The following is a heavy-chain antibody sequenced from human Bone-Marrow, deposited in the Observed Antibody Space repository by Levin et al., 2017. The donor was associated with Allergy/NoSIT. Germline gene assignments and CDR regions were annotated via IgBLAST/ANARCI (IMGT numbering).Heavy chain of an antibody. CDR3: ARRDGYIFNSTGY. Sequence: VASVKVSCKTSGGTFGTSDISWVRQAPGQGPEWIGRIIPIFGSPDYAQSFQDRITITADESTNTVYMELSSLTSEDTAVYFCARRDGYIFNSTGYWGQGTPVTVSS. CDR1: GGTFGTSD. D-gene: IGHD5-18*01. V-gene: IGHV1-69*13. CDR2: IIPIFGSP. J-gene: IGHJ4*02.